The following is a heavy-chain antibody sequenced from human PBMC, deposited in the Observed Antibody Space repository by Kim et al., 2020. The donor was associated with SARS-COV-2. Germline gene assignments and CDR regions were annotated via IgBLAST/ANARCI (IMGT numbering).Heavy chain of an antibody. J-gene: IGHJ5*02. Sequence: SETLSLTYTVSGGSVSSGSYYWSWIRQPPGKGLEWIGYIYYSGSTNYNPSLKSRVTISVDTSKNQFSLKLSSVTAADTAVYYCARERVGASHGGALRSSWNNNWFDPWGQGTLVTVSS. CDR3: ARERVGASHGGALRSSWNNNWFDP. CDR2: IYYSGST. D-gene: IGHD6-13*01. V-gene: IGHV4-61*01. CDR1: GGSVSSGSYY.